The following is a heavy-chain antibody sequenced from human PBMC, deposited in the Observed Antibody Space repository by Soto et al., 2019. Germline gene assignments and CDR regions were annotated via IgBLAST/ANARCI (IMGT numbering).Heavy chain of an antibody. CDR1: GFTFSSYA. V-gene: IGHV3-23*01. CDR2: ISSSGGTT. D-gene: IGHD6-19*01. CDR3: AKAFYTSGLKGGFAP. J-gene: IGHJ5*02. Sequence: GGSLKHSCAASGFTFSSYAMSWVRQAPGKGLDYVSTISSSGGTTYYADSVKGRFTTSRDNSQNTLYLQMNSLRAEDTAIYYCAKAFYTSGLKGGFAPWGQGTLVTGSS.